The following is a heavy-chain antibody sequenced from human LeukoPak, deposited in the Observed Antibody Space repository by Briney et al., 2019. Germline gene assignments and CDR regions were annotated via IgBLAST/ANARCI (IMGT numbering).Heavy chain of an antibody. Sequence: GGSLRLSCEASGVTFSTYSMNWVRQAPGKGLEWVSFISRSSSAIYYADSVRGRFTISRDDAKNSLYLQMNSLRDGDTAVYYCATYSSGWYLVYWGQGTLVTLSS. V-gene: IGHV3-48*02. CDR2: ISRSSSAI. J-gene: IGHJ4*02. CDR1: GVTFSTYS. D-gene: IGHD6-19*01. CDR3: ATYSSGWYLVY.